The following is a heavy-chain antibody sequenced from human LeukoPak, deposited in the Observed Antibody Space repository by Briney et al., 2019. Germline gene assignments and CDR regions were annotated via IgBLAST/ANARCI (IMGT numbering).Heavy chain of an antibody. CDR3: AKGYGGSYYGDDAFDI. V-gene: IGHV3-23*01. CDR2: ISGSGGST. D-gene: IGHD1-26*01. Sequence: GGSLRLSCAASGFTFSSYAMSWVRQAPGKGLEWVSAISGSGGSTYYADSVKGRFTISRDNSKNTLYLLMNSLRAEDTAVYYCAKGYGGSYYGDDAFDIWGQGTMVTVSS. J-gene: IGHJ3*02. CDR1: GFTFSSYA.